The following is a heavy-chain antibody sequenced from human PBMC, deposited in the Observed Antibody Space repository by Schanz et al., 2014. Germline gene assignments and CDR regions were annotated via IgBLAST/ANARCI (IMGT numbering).Heavy chain of an antibody. J-gene: IGHJ4*02. CDR3: ARDHTTESYYSAGPPIDY. V-gene: IGHV3-23*04. CDR2: ISSGGGST. Sequence: EVQLVESGGGVVQPGRSLRLSCAASGFTFSTHAMSWVRQAPGKGLEWVSSISSGGGSTYYADSVKGRFTISRDNSKNTLFLQMNSLRAEDTAVYYCARDHTTESYYSAGPPIDYWGQGTLLTVSS. D-gene: IGHD1-26*01. CDR1: GFTFSTHA.